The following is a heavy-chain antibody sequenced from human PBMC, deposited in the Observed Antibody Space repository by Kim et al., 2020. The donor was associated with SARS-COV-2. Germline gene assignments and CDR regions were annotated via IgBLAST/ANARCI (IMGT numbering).Heavy chain of an antibody. CDR3: ARDSLPFGELWGTINWFDP. Sequence: ASVKVSCKASGYTFTSYAMNWVRQAPGQGLEWMGWINTNTGNPTYAQGFTGRFVFSLDTSVSTAYLQISSLKAEDTAVYYCARDSLPFGELWGTINWFDPWGQGTLVTVSS. V-gene: IGHV7-4-1*02. J-gene: IGHJ5*02. CDR1: GYTFTSYA. D-gene: IGHD3-10*01. CDR2: INTNTGNP.